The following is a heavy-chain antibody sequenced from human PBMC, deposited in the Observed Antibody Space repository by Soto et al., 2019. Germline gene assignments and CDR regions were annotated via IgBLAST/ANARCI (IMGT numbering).Heavy chain of an antibody. V-gene: IGHV3-30*18. CDR3: AKLDQYSSSQGY. CDR1: GITFNSYV. CDR2: ISYDGSNA. J-gene: IGHJ4*02. Sequence: GGSLRLSCAASGITFNSYVMHWVGQAPGKGLEWVAVISYDGSNAYYADSVKGRFTISRDNSKNTLYLQMNSLRAEDTAIYYCAKLDQYSSSQGYWGQGTLVTVSS. D-gene: IGHD6-13*01.